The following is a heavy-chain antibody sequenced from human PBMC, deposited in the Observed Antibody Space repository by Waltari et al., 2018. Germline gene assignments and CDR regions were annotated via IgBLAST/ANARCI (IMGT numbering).Heavy chain of an antibody. V-gene: IGHV4-38-2*01. D-gene: IGHD1-26*01. J-gene: IGHJ4*02. Sequence: ESGPGLVKPSETLSLTCAVSGYSISSGYFWGWIRQPPGKGLEWIGSIYHSGRTYYNPSLNSRVTISVDTSKNQFSLKLSSVTAADTAVYYCARNSGNYSFFYWGQGTLVTVSS. CDR2: IYHSGRT. CDR1: GYSISSGYF. CDR3: ARNSGNYSFFY.